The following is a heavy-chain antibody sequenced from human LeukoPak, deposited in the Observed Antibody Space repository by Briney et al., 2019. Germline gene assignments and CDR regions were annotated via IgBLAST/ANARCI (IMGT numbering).Heavy chain of an antibody. CDR1: GFTFGDYA. J-gene: IGHJ6*03. D-gene: IGHD3-3*01. CDR3: TRGHVLRFLGWLPNYYYYYYMDV. Sequence: PGGSLRLSCTASGFTFGDYAMSWVRQAPGKGLEWVGFIRSKAYGGTTEYAASVKGRFTISRDDSKSIACLQMNSLKTEDTAVYYCTRGHVLRFLGWLPNYYYYYYMDVWGKGTTVTVSS. V-gene: IGHV3-49*04. CDR2: IRSKAYGGTT.